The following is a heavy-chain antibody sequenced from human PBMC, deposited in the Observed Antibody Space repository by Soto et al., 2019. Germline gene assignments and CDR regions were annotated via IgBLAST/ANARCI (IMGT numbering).Heavy chain of an antibody. J-gene: IGHJ2*01. CDR1: GYTFTGFS. D-gene: IGHD1-26*01. Sequence: ASVKVSCKASGYTFTGFSLHWVRQAPGQRLEWMGWINAGSGNTKYSQKFQGRVTITRDTSASTAYMELSSLTSEDTAVYYCARGGSLYWYFDLWGRGTLVTVSS. CDR3: ARGGSLYWYFDL. V-gene: IGHV1-3*01. CDR2: INAGSGNT.